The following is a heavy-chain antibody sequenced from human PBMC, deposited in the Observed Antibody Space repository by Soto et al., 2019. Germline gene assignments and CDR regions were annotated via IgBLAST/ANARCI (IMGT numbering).Heavy chain of an antibody. V-gene: IGHV3-9*01. CDR2: ISWNSGSI. D-gene: IGHD4-17*01. Sequence: GGSLRLSCAASGFTFDDYAMHWVRQAPGKGLEWVSGISWNSGSIGYADSVKGRFTISRDNAKNSLYLQMNSLRAEDTALYYCAKGHGDYWGEFDYWGQGTLVTVSS. CDR1: GFTFDDYA. CDR3: AKGHGDYWGEFDY. J-gene: IGHJ4*02.